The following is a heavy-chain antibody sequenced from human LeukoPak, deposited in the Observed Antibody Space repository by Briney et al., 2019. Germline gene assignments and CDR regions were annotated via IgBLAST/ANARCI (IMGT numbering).Heavy chain of an antibody. CDR3: AKEIRGYDILTGYYYYYGMDV. CDR2: ISGSGGST. Sequence: PGGSLRLSCAASGFTFSSYAMSWVRQAPGKGLEWVSAISGSGGSTYYADSVKGRFTISRDSSKNTLYLQMNSLRAEDTAVYYCAKEIRGYDILTGYYYYYGMDVWGQGTTVTVSS. V-gene: IGHV3-23*01. J-gene: IGHJ6*02. CDR1: GFTFSSYA. D-gene: IGHD3-9*01.